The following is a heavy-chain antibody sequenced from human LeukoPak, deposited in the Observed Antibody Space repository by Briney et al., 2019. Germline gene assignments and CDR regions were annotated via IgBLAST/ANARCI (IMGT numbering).Heavy chain of an antibody. Sequence: PGGSLRLSCAASGFAFSSSWMSWVRQAPGKGLEWVANIRKDGSEKYYVDSVKGRFTISRDNAKNSLYLQMNSLRAEDTAVYYCARECSSTGCHGIFDYWGQGTLVTVSS. D-gene: IGHD2-2*01. CDR2: IRKDGSEK. CDR3: ARECSSTGCHGIFDY. J-gene: IGHJ4*02. CDR1: GFAFSSSW. V-gene: IGHV3-7*01.